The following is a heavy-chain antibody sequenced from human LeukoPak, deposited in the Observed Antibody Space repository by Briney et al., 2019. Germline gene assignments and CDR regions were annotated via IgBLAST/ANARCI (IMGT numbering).Heavy chain of an antibody. Sequence: ASVKVSCKASGYTFTGYYMHWVRQAPGQGLEWMGWINPNSGGTNYAQKFQGRVTMTRDTSISTAYMELSRLRSDDTAVYYCARSIPLNPKSGYYGSSGYGYYFDYWGQGTLVTVSS. D-gene: IGHD3-22*01. CDR2: INPNSGGT. J-gene: IGHJ4*02. V-gene: IGHV1-2*02. CDR3: ARSIPLNPKSGYYGSSGYGYYFDY. CDR1: GYTFTGYY.